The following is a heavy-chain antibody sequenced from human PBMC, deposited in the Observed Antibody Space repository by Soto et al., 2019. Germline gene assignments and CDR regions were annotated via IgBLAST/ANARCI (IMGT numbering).Heavy chain of an antibody. CDR3: ARTTAVPNTLRSRYFFDC. CDR2: VYYSGTT. V-gene: IGHV4-61*01. CDR1: GGSVSDKTYY. D-gene: IGHD4-17*01. Sequence: SETLSLTXSVSGGSVSDKTYYWSWIRQPPGKRLEWIGYVYYSGTTNYNPSLKSRVTISVDLSKNRFSLRLSSVTTADTALYYCARTTAVPNTLRSRYFFDCWGQGTLVTVSS. J-gene: IGHJ4*02.